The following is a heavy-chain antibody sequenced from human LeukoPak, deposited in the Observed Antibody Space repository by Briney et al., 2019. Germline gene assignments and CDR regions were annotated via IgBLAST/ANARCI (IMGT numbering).Heavy chain of an antibody. CDR1: GFTFSNYA. Sequence: GGSLRLSCAASGFTFSNYAMSWVRQAPGKGLEWVSTISDSGGSTYYADSVKGRFTISRDNSKNTLYLQMSSLRAEDTAIHYCAKDRGYSGYDSNFGYWGQGTLVTVPS. J-gene: IGHJ4*02. CDR2: ISDSGGST. V-gene: IGHV3-23*01. CDR3: AKDRGYSGYDSNFGY. D-gene: IGHD5-12*01.